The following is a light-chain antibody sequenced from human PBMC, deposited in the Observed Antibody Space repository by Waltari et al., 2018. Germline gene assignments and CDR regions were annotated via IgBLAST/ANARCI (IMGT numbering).Light chain of an antibody. Sequence: PGETATLSCRASRSVNDNLAWYQQKRGQAPRLLIYGASTRASGIPVRFSGLGSGTEFTLTISSLLPEDFAVYYCQQYHNWPPLTFG. CDR2: GAS. CDR1: RSVNDN. J-gene: IGKJ4*01. CDR3: QQYHNWPPLT. V-gene: IGKV3-15*01.